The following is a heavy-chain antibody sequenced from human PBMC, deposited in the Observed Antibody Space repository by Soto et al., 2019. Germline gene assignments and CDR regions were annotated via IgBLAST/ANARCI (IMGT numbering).Heavy chain of an antibody. CDR3: ERRVATQNHWFDP. CDR2: IYYSGST. Sequence: SETLSLTCTVSGGSISSYYWSSIRQPPGRGLEWIGYIYYSGSTNYNPSLKSRVTISVDTSKNQFSLKLSSVTAVDTAVYYCERRVATQNHWFDPGGQGTLVTVSS. J-gene: IGHJ5*02. V-gene: IGHV4-59*01. D-gene: IGHD5-12*01. CDR1: GGSISSYY.